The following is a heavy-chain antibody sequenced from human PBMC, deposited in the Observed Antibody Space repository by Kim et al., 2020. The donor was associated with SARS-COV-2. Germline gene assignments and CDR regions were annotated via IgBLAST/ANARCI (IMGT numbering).Heavy chain of an antibody. J-gene: IGHJ5*02. V-gene: IGHV3-74*01. Sequence: GGSLRLSCAASGFTFSSYWMHWVRQAPGKGLVWVSRINSDGSSTSYADSVKGRFTISRDNAKNTLYLQMNSLRAEDTAVYYCARERGYSYGPNNWFDPWGQGTLVTVSS. CDR3: ARERGYSYGPNNWFDP. CDR2: INSDGSST. D-gene: IGHD5-18*01. CDR1: GFTFSSYW.